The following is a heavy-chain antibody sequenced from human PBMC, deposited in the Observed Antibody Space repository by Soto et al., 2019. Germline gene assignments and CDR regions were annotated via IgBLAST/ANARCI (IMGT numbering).Heavy chain of an antibody. D-gene: IGHD2-15*01. CDR3: AKDRRDWGELPLFDY. CDR1: GFTFSSYA. J-gene: IGHJ4*02. CDR2: ISGSGGST. Sequence: EVQLLESGGGLVQPGGSLRLSCAASGFTFSSYAMSWVRQAPGKGLEWVSAISGSGGSTYYTDSVKGRFTISRDNSKNKLYLQMNSLRAEDTAVYYCAKDRRDWGELPLFDYWGQGTLVTVSS. V-gene: IGHV3-23*01.